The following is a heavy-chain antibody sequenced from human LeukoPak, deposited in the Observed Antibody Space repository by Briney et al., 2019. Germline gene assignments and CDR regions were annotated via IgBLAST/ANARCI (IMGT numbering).Heavy chain of an antibody. V-gene: IGHV4-34*01. J-gene: IGHJ4*02. CDR1: GVSFSGYY. D-gene: IGHD3-3*01. Sequence: SQTLSLTCAVYGVSFSGYYWSWIRQPPGKGLEWIGEINHSGSTNYNPSLKSRVTISVDTSKNQFSLKLSSVTAADTAVYYCATFNYDFWSGYPNPFNYWGLGTLVTVSS. CDR2: INHSGST. CDR3: ATFNYDFWSGYPNPFNY.